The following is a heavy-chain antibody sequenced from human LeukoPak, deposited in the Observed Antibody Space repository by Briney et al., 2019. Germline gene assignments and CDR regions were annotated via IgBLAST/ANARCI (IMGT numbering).Heavy chain of an antibody. CDR3: ARVGVDGSGWYVGY. Sequence: SETLSLTCTVSGGSISSYYWSWIRQPPGKGLEWIGYIYYSGSTNYNPSLKSRVTISVDTSKNQFSLKLSSVTAADTAVYYCARVGVDGSGWYVGYWGQGTLVTVSS. J-gene: IGHJ4*02. D-gene: IGHD6-19*01. V-gene: IGHV4-59*01. CDR1: GGSISSYY. CDR2: IYYSGST.